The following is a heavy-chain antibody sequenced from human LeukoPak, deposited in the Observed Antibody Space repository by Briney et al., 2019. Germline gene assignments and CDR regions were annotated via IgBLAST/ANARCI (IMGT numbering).Heavy chain of an antibody. CDR1: GGSIRGGYY. V-gene: IGHV4-34*01. Sequence: PSETLSLTCGVYGGSIRGGYYWSWIHQPPGEGLEWIGEINHRGSTNYNPSLKSRVTTSVDTSKNQFSLKVTSVTAADTAMYFCERSVAGYFDYWGQGTLVTVSS. J-gene: IGHJ4*02. D-gene: IGHD6-19*01. CDR2: INHRGST. CDR3: ERSVAGYFDY.